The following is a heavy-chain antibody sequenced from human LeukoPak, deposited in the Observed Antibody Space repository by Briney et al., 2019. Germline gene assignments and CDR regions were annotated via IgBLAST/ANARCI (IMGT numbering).Heavy chain of an antibody. V-gene: IGHV4-59*01. J-gene: IGHJ3*02. CDR1: GASITNYY. Sequence: SETLSLTCTVSGASITNYYWSWFRQPPWKGLEWIGFIYYCGTTDYNPSLKSRVTMSVDTSTNQVSLEVTSVAAADTAVYYCATGSRSPTSDAFDIWGQGTMVTVSS. CDR3: ATGSRSPTSDAFDI. CDR2: IYYCGTT. D-gene: IGHD6-6*01.